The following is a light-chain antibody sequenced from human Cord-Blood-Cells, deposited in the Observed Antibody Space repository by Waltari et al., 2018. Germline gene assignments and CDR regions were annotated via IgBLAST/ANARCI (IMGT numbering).Light chain of an antibody. CDR2: DVS. Sequence: QSALTQPRSVPGCPGQSATISCTGTSSDVGGYNYVSWYKPHPGKAPQVMISDVSKRPSGVHERVAGSKSGRTACLTISGRQAEDEAEYYCCSYAGSYTYVFGTGTKVTVL. V-gene: IGLV2-11*01. CDR3: CSYAGSYTYV. CDR1: SSDVGGYNY. J-gene: IGLJ1*01.